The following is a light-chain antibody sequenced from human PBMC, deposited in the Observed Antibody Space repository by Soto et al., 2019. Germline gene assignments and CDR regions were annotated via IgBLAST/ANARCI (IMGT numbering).Light chain of an antibody. CDR1: SSDIGGYNN. J-gene: IGLJ1*01. Sequence: QSALTQPASVSGSPGQSITISCTGTSSDIGGYNNVSWYQQRPGKAPKLMVYEVTNRPSGVSNRFSGSKSGNTASLTISGLQAEDEADYYCSSFTSSTLYVFGTGTKVTVL. CDR3: SSFTSSTLYV. V-gene: IGLV2-14*01. CDR2: EVT.